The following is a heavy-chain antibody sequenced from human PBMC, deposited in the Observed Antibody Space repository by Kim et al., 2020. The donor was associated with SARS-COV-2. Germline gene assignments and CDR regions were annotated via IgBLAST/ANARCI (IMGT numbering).Heavy chain of an antibody. CDR3: ARATWALNDAFNI. D-gene: IGHD7-27*01. V-gene: IGHV1-2*05. Sequence: ASVKVSCKASGYTFTDYYIHWVRQAPGQGLEWMGRIHPTSGATNYAQKFQGRVTMTRDTFLSTAYMELSRLTSDDTVVYYCARATWALNDAFNIWGQGTM. J-gene: IGHJ3*02. CDR2: IHPTSGAT. CDR1: GYTFTDYY.